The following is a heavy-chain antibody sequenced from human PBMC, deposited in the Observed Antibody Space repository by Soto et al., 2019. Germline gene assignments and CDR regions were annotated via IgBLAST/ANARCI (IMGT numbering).Heavy chain of an antibody. V-gene: IGHV3-33*01. CDR3: TTVDFWSGYDYLEELDYYGMDV. J-gene: IGHJ6*02. CDR1: GFTFSSYG. Sequence: GGSLRLSCAASGFTFSSYGMHWVRQAPGKGLEWVAVIWYDGSNKYYADSVKGRFTISRDNSKNTLYLQMNSLRTEDTAVYYCTTVDFWSGYDYLEELDYYGMDVWGQGTTVTVSS. CDR2: IWYDGSNK. D-gene: IGHD3-3*01.